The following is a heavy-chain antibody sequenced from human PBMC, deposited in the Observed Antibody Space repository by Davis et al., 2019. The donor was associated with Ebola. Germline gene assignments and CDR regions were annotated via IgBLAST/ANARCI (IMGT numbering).Heavy chain of an antibody. D-gene: IGHD2-2*01. CDR2: TYYRSKWYN. Sequence: PSETLSLTCAISGDSVSSNSAAWNWIRQSPSRGLEWLGRTYYRSKWYNDYAVSVKSRITINPDTSKNQFSLQLNSVTPEDTAVYYCARDLVVYQLLSAYYYGMDVWGQGTTVTVSS. V-gene: IGHV6-1*01. J-gene: IGHJ6*02. CDR3: ARDLVVYQLLSAYYYGMDV. CDR1: GDSVSSNSAA.